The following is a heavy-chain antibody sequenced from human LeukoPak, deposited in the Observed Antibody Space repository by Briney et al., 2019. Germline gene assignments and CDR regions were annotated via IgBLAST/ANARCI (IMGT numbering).Heavy chain of an antibody. D-gene: IGHD3-10*01. CDR2: IYYSGST. CDR1: GGSVSGGDCY. Sequence: SETLSLTCTVSGGSVSGGDCYWSWIRQPPGKGLEWIGYIYYSGSTYYNPSLKSRLTISVDTSKNQFYLKLSSVTAADTAVYFCARTNYGSGSYYSFWGQGTLVTVST. V-gene: IGHV4-30-4*01. CDR3: ARTNYGSGSYYSF. J-gene: IGHJ4*02.